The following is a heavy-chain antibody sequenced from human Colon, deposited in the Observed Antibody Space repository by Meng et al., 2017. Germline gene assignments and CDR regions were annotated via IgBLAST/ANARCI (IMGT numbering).Heavy chain of an antibody. Sequence: SLKISCAASGFTFDDYAMHWVRQAPGKGLEWVSGISWNSGSIGYADSVKGRFTISRDNAKNSLYLQMNSLRAEETALYYCAKDRGPYSSSARFDYWGQGTLVTVSS. CDR2: ISWNSGSI. CDR3: AKDRGPYSSSARFDY. CDR1: GFTFDDYA. J-gene: IGHJ4*02. D-gene: IGHD6-6*01. V-gene: IGHV3-9*01.